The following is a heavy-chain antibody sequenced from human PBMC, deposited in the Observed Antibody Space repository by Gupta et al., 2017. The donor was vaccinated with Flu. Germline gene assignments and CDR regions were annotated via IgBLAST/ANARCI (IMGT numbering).Heavy chain of an antibody. Sequence: WIRQPPGKGLEWIGYIYYSGSTNYNPSLKSRVTISVDTSKNQFSLKLSSVTAADTAVYYCARFTGYDFWSGYYTGGYFDLWGRGTLVTVSS. CDR3: ARFTGYDFWSGYYTGGYFDL. J-gene: IGHJ2*01. CDR2: IYYSGST. D-gene: IGHD3-3*01. V-gene: IGHV4-59*01.